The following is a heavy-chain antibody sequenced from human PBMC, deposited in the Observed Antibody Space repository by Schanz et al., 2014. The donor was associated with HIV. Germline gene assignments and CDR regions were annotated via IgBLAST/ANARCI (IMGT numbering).Heavy chain of an antibody. CDR3: AKVAIHSSGWLPFDY. Sequence: VQLVESGGGVVQPGRSLRLSCVASGFSFDSFGMHWVRQAPGKGLVWVSRINSNEGTTDYADSVKGRFTISRDNAKNTLYLQMNSLRAEDTAVYYCAKVAIHSSGWLPFDYWGQGTLVTVSS. V-gene: IGHV3-74*02. J-gene: IGHJ4*02. CDR2: INSNEGTT. D-gene: IGHD6-19*01. CDR1: GFSFDSFG.